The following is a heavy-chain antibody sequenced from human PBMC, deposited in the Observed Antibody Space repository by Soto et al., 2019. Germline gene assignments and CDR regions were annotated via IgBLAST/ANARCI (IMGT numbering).Heavy chain of an antibody. CDR2: IYSGGST. Sequence: VGSLRLSCAASGFTVSSNYMSWVRQAPGKGLEWVSVIYSGGSTYYADSVKGRFTISRDNSKNTLYLQMNSLRAEDTAVYYCARDPPRYSGPYGMDVWGQGTTVTVSS. J-gene: IGHJ6*02. V-gene: IGHV3-53*01. CDR1: GFTVSSNY. D-gene: IGHD5-12*01. CDR3: ARDPPRYSGPYGMDV.